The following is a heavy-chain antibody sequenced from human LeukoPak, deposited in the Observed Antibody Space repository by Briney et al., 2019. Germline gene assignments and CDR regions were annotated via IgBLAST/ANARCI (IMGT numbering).Heavy chain of an antibody. V-gene: IGHV4-61*02. CDR1: GGSISSDIYY. Sequence: PSQTLSLTCTVSGGSISSDIYYWSWIRQPAGKGLEWIGRIYTSGSTNYNPSLKSRVTISVDTSKNQFSLKLSSVTAADTAVYYCAGTRRYCSGGSCYNWFDPWGPGTLVIVSS. CDR3: AGTRRYCSGGSCYNWFDP. CDR2: IYTSGST. D-gene: IGHD2-15*01. J-gene: IGHJ5*02.